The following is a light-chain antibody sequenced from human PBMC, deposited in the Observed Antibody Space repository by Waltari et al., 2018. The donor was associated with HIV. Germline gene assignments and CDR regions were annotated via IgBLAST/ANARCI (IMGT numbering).Light chain of an antibody. J-gene: IGLJ2*01. CDR3: YSAADKNVL. CDR2: KDT. CDR1: ALAKKY. Sequence: SYELTQPSSVSVSPGQTASITCPGAALAKKYPRWFQQKPGPAPILVIYKDTGRPSGIPERFSGSSSGTTVTLTISGAQVEDEADYFCYSAADKNVLFGGWTKLTVL. V-gene: IGLV3-27*01.